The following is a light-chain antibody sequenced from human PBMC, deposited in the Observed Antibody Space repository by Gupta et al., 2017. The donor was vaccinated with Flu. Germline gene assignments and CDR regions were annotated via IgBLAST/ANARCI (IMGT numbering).Light chain of an antibody. CDR2: DVS. J-gene: IGLJ1*01. CDR3: CSYAGSLTSPV. CDR1: SSDVGSCNL. V-gene: IGLV2-23*02. Sequence: IVISCTGTSSDVGSCNLVSWYQHHPGKAPKLLIYDVSKRPSGVSNRFSGSKSGNTASLTISGLQTEDEADYYCCSYAGSLTSPVFGTGTEVTV.